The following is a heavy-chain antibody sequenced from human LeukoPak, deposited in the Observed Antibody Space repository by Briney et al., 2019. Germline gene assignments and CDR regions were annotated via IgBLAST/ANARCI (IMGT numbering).Heavy chain of an antibody. CDR1: GGSFSGYY. V-gene: IGHV4-34*01. J-gene: IGHJ6*04. CDR2: INHSGST. D-gene: IGHD2-2*01. CDR3: ARGRIVVVPAAISLMDV. Sequence: PETLSLTCAVYGGSFSGYYWSWIRQPPGKGLEWIGEINHSGSTNYNPSLKSRVTISVDTSKNQFSLKLSSVTAADTAVYYCARGRIVVVPAAISLMDVWGKGTTVTVSS.